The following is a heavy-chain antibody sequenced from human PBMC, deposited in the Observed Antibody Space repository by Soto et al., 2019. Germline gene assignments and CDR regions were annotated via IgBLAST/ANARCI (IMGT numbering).Heavy chain of an antibody. D-gene: IGHD3-3*01. V-gene: IGHV3-21*01. J-gene: IGHJ6*02. Sequence: GGSLRLSCAASGFTFSSYSMNWVRQAPGKGLEWVSSISSSSSYIYYADSVKGRFTISRDNAKNSLYLQMNSLRAEDMAVYYCAREYDFWSGYRVGYYYYYGMDVWGQGTTVTVSS. CDR2: ISSSSSYI. CDR3: AREYDFWSGYRVGYYYYYGMDV. CDR1: GFTFSSYS.